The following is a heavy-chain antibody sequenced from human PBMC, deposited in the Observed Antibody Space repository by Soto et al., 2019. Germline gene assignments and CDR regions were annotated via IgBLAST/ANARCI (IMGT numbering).Heavy chain of an antibody. D-gene: IGHD2-15*01. CDR3: ARDSCSGGSCYFGWFDP. V-gene: IGHV1-18*01. Sequence: ASVKVSCKASGYTFTSYGISWVRQAPGQGLEWMGWISDYNGNINYAQKFQGRVTMTTDTSTGTAYMELRSLRSDDTAVYYCARDSCSGGSCYFGWFDPWGQGTLVTVSS. CDR2: ISDYNGNI. CDR1: GYTFTSYG. J-gene: IGHJ5*02.